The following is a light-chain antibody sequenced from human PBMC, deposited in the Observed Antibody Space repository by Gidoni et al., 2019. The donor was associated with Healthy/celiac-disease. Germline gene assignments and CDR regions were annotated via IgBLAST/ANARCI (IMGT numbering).Light chain of an antibody. CDR2: SNN. V-gene: IGLV1-44*01. J-gene: IGLJ3*02. Sequence: QALLPPPPPSSWTHGQRVTISCSGSSSNIGSNTVNWYQQLPGTAPKLLIYSNNQRPSGVPDRFSGSKSGTSASLAISGLQSEDEADYYCAAWDDSLNGWVFGGGTKLTVL. CDR3: AAWDDSLNGWV. CDR1: SSNIGSNT.